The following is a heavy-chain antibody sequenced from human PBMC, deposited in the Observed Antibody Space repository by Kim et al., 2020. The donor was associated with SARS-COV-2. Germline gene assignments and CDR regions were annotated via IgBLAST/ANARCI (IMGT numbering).Heavy chain of an antibody. Sequence: AAPVKSRFTISREDSTNTLYLQMNSLKSEDTALYYCARQRGGSSKYYFDYWGQGTLVTVSS. J-gene: IGHJ4*01. V-gene: IGHV3-15*01. D-gene: IGHD6-6*01. CDR3: ARQRGGSSKYYFDY.